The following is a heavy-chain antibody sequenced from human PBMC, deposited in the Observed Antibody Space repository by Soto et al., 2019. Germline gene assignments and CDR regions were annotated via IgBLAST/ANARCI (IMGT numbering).Heavy chain of an antibody. CDR1: GYTFNSYD. D-gene: IGHD3-10*01. Sequence: QVQLVQSGAEVKKPGASVKVSCKASGYTFNSYDINWVRQATGQGLEWMGWMNPRSGNTGYAQKFQGRVTLTRDTSISTAYMERSSLTSEDTAVYYCARNPEFTGWFDPWGQGTLVTVSS. J-gene: IGHJ5*02. CDR2: MNPRSGNT. CDR3: ARNPEFTGWFDP. V-gene: IGHV1-8*01.